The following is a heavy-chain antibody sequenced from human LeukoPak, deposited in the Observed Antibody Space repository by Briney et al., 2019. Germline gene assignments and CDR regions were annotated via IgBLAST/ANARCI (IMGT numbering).Heavy chain of an antibody. Sequence: SVKVSCKAPGGTFSSYAISWVRQAPGQGLEWMGRIIPIFGTANYAQRFQGRVTITTDESTSTAYMELSSLRSEDTAVYYCARGGGRFLEWLLYLWGQGTLVTVSS. CDR2: IIPIFGTA. J-gene: IGHJ4*02. CDR3: ARGGGRFLEWLLYL. V-gene: IGHV1-69*05. CDR1: GGTFSSYA. D-gene: IGHD3-3*01.